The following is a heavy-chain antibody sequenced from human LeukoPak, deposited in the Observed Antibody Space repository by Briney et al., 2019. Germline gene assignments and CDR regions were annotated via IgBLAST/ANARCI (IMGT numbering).Heavy chain of an antibody. V-gene: IGHV3-23*01. D-gene: IGHD5-18*01. CDR2: IRGSGDMT. CDR1: GFTFSSYA. Sequence: GGSLRLSCATSGFTFSSYAMGWVRQAPGKGLEWVSAIRGSGDMTYYADSVKGRFTVARDNSKTTLYLQMNSLRAEDTAVYYCAKVRGYSYANEYHFEYWGQGTLVTVSS. J-gene: IGHJ4*02. CDR3: AKVRGYSYANEYHFEY.